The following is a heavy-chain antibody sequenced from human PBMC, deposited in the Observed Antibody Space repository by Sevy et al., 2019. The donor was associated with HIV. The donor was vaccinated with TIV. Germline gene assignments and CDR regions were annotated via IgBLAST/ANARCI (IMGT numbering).Heavy chain of an antibody. D-gene: IGHD2-21*02. CDR3: AREKSCGGACYHFDY. Sequence: GGSLRLSCVASGFTFDDYGMSWVRQVPGKGLEWVSSIIWNGGSKTYAYSVKGRFIISRDNGKNSLYLQMNSLRAEDTALYFCAREKSCGGACYHFDYWGQGTLVTVSS. CDR1: GFTFDDYG. J-gene: IGHJ4*02. V-gene: IGHV3-20*04. CDR2: IIWNGGSK.